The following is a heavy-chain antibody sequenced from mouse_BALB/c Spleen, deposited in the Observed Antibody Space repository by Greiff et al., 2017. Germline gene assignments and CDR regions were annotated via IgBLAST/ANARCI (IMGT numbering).Heavy chain of an antibody. J-gene: IGHJ3*01. D-gene: IGHD1-1*01. CDR3: AREGSYYYGSSWFAY. Sequence: EVQLQESGPGLVKPSQSLSLTCSVTGYSITSGYHWNWIRQFPGNKLEWMGYISYDGSNNYNPSLKNRISITRDTSKNQFFLKLNSVTTEDTATYYCAREGSYYYGSSWFAYWGQGTLVTVSA. CDR2: ISYDGSN. CDR1: GYSITSGYH. V-gene: IGHV3-6*02.